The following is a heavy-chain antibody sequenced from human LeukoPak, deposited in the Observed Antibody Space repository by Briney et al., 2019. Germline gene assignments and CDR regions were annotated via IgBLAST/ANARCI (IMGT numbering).Heavy chain of an antibody. CDR1: GYSISSGYY. CDR3: AKSNGYGLIDI. V-gene: IGHV4-38-2*02. J-gene: IGHJ3*02. CDR2: IYHSGST. Sequence: SETLSLTCSVSGYSISSGYYWGWIRQPPGMGLEWIGNIYHSGSTYYNPSLKSRVTMSVDTSKNQFSLKLNSVTAADTAVYYCAKSNGYGLIDIWGQGTMVTVSS. D-gene: IGHD3-22*01.